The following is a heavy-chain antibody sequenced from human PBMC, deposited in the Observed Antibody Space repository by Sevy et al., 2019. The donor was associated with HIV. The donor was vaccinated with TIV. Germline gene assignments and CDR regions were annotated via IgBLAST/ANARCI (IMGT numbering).Heavy chain of an antibody. Sequence: GGSLRLSCAASGITFSSYTMNWVRQAPGKGLEWVASISGRRNYIYYAGSVKGRFTVSRDNDKNSLYLQMNSLRVEDTSVYYCARVATTDYYDSSGYAGAWKWFDPWGQGTQVTVSS. CDR3: ARVATTDYYDSSGYAGAWKWFDP. V-gene: IGHV3-21*06. D-gene: IGHD3-22*01. CDR2: ISGRRNYI. J-gene: IGHJ5*02. CDR1: GITFSSYT.